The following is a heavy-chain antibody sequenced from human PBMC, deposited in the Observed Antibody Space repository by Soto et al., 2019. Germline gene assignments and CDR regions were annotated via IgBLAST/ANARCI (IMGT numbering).Heavy chain of an antibody. D-gene: IGHD2-8*01. Sequence: TLSLTCSVSGGSVNSGGYSWSWIRQPPGKGLEWIGFISPSGSPAYNPSLKSRVTISVDRSNNQISLELSSVTAADTAVYYCARGVLAWGPGTLVTVSS. CDR3: ARGVLA. J-gene: IGHJ5*02. V-gene: IGHV4-30-2*01. CDR2: ISPSGSP. CDR1: GGSVNSGGYS.